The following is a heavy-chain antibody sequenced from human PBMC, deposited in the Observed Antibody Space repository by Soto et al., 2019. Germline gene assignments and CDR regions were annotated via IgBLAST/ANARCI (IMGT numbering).Heavy chain of an antibody. D-gene: IGHD3-22*01. CDR1: GFTSSSSV. J-gene: IGHJ4*02. Sequence: GGSLRLSCEGSGFTSSSSVMQWFRQALGKGLEWVALISFEGSKKNYADSVKGRFTITRDNSKNMMYLQMNSLRPEDTAVYYCARGVFYYYGSSGYSPDYWGQGTLVTVSS. CDR3: ARGVFYYYGSSGYSPDY. V-gene: IGHV3-30-3*01. CDR2: ISFEGSKK.